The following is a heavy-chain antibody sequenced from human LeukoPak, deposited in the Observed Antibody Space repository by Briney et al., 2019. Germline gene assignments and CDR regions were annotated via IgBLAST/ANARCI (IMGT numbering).Heavy chain of an antibody. CDR2: MNPNSGNT. CDR3: ARKGYSSSSGKVGYFDY. Sequence: GASVKVSCKASGYTFTSYDINWVRQATGQGLEWMGWMNPNSGNTGYAQKFQGRVTMTRNTSISTAYMELSSLRSEDTAVYYCARKGYSSSSGKVGYFDYRGQGTLVTVSS. CDR1: GYTFTSYD. D-gene: IGHD6-6*01. J-gene: IGHJ4*02. V-gene: IGHV1-8*01.